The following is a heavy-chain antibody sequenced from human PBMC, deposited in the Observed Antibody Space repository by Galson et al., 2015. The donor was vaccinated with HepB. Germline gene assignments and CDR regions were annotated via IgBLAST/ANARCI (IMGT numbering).Heavy chain of an antibody. CDR3: ARDLSYSSGWYVVRGWFDP. CDR2: IYTSGST. D-gene: IGHD6-19*01. Sequence: LSLTCTVSGGSISSGSYYWSWIRQPAGKGLEWIGRIYTSGSTNYNPSLKSRVTMSVDTSKNQFSLKLSSVTAADTAVYYCARDLSYSSGWYVVRGWFDPWGQGTLVTVSS. CDR1: GGSISSGSYY. J-gene: IGHJ5*02. V-gene: IGHV4-61*02.